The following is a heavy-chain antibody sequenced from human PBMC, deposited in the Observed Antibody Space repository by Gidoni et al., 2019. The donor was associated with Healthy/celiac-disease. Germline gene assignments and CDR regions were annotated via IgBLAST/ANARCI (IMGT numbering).Heavy chain of an antibody. D-gene: IGHD3-22*01. CDR2: ISSSSSYT. CDR1: GFTFSDYY. V-gene: IGHV3-11*05. J-gene: IGHJ4*02. CDR3: ASLVDSSPWVDY. Sequence: QVQLVESGGGLVKPGGSLRLPCAASGFTFSDYYMSWSRQAPGQGLEWVSYISSSSSYTNYADSVKGRFTISRDNAKNSLYLQMNSLRAEDTAVYYCASLVDSSPWVDYWGQGTLVTVSS.